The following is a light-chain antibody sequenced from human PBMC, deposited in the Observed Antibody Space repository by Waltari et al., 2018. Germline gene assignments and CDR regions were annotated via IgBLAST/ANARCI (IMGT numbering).Light chain of an antibody. CDR1: QSVSSN. V-gene: IGKV3-15*01. J-gene: IGKJ1*01. CDR3: QQYNNWWT. CDR2: GAS. Sequence: EIVMTQSPATLSVSPGERATLSCRASQSVSSNLAWYQQKPGQAPRLLIYGASTRATGIPARFSGSGSGTEFTLTILSLQSEDFAVYYCQQYNNWWTFGQGTKVEIK.